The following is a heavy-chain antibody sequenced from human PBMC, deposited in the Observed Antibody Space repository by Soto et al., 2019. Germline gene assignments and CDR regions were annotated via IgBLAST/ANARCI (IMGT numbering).Heavy chain of an antibody. CDR1: GGTFSSYT. Sequence: SVKVSCKASGGTFSSYTISWVRQAPGQGLEWMGRIIPILGIANYAQKFRGRVTITADKSTSTAYMELSSLRSEDTAVYYCARSPYSSSSMVDYWGQGTLVTVSS. CDR2: IIPILGIA. D-gene: IGHD6-6*01. V-gene: IGHV1-69*02. CDR3: ARSPYSSSSMVDY. J-gene: IGHJ4*02.